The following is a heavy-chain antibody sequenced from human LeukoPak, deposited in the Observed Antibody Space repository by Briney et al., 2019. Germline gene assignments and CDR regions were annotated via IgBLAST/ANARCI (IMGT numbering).Heavy chain of an antibody. J-gene: IGHJ3*01. D-gene: IGHD4-17*01. CDR3: ARNGFLRGSFDV. CDR1: GFNVTTNH. V-gene: IGHV3-53*01. Sequence: GGSLRLSCAVSGFNVTTNHVTWVRQAPGKGLEWVSTFYTYGATYYAQAVKGRFSFSRDTSKNKLFLQMDKLRVDDTAVYHCARNGFLRGSFDVWGQGTLVTVSS. CDR2: FYTYGAT.